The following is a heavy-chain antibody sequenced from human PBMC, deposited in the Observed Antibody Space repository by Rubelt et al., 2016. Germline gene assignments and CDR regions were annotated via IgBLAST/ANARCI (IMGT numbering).Heavy chain of an antibody. V-gene: IGHV4-39*01. CDR2: IYYSGST. D-gene: IGHD6-13*01. CDR1: GGSISSSSYY. J-gene: IGHJ5*02. CDR3: ARMYSSSWYNWFDP. Sequence: QLQLQESGPGLVKPSETLSLTCTVSGGSISSSSYYWGWIRQPPGKGLEWIGSIYYSGSTYYNPSLKCRVTISVDTSKNQFSLKLSSVTAADTAVYYCARMYSSSWYNWFDPWGQGTLVTVSS.